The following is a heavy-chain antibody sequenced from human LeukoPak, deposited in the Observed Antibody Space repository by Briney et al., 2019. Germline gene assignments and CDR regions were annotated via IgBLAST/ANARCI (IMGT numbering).Heavy chain of an antibody. Sequence: ASVKVSCKASGYTFTGYYMHWVRQAPGQGLEWMGWINPNSGDTNYAQKFQGRVTMTRDTSISTAYMELSRLRSDDTAVYYCARAARGATYYFDYWGQGTLVTVSS. CDR1: GYTFTGYY. CDR3: ARAARGATYYFDY. J-gene: IGHJ4*02. CDR2: INPNSGDT. D-gene: IGHD1-26*01. V-gene: IGHV1-2*02.